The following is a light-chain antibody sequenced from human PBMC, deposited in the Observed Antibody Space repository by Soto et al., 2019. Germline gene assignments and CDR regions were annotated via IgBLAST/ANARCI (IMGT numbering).Light chain of an antibody. CDR1: ENINSR. CDR2: KAS. J-gene: IGKJ1*01. Sequence: DIQMTQSPSTLSASLGDRVTITCRASENINSRLARYQQKPGKAPKFLIYKASNLGRGVPSRLSGSGSGTEFPLTIPSRQPDDFALCYCQQYNNDPWTFGQGTMV. V-gene: IGKV1-5*03. CDR3: QQYNNDPWT.